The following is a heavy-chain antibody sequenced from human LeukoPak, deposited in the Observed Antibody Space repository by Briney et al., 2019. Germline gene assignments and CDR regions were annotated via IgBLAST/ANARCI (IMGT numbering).Heavy chain of an antibody. CDR2: IDYSGSA. CDR3: ARASGSSWYERRLHAYYYYMDV. Sequence: SETLSLTCTVSGGSIISTTYYWGWIRQPPGEGLEWIGSIDYSGSAYYNPSLKSRVTISVDTSKNQFSLNLSSVTAADTAVYSCARASGSSWYERRLHAYYYYMDVWGKGTTVTVSS. D-gene: IGHD6-13*01. V-gene: IGHV4-39*07. CDR1: GGSIISTTYY. J-gene: IGHJ6*03.